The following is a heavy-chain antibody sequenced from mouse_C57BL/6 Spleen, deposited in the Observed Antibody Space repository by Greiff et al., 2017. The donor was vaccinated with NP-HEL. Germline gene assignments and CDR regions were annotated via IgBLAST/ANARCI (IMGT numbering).Heavy chain of an antibody. J-gene: IGHJ3*01. V-gene: IGHV1-64*01. CDR1: GYTFTSYW. Sequence: VKLQQPGAELVKPGASVKLSCKASGYTFTSYWMHWVKQRPGQGLEWIGMIHPNSGSTNYNEKFKSKATLTVDKSSSTAYMQLSSLTSEDSAVYYCARGDGYWFAYWGQGTLVTVSA. CDR2: IHPNSGST. CDR3: ARGDGYWFAY. D-gene: IGHD2-3*01.